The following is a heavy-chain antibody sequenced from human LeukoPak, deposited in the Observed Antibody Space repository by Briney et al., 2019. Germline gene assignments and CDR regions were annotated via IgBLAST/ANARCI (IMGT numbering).Heavy chain of an antibody. Sequence: AGSLRLSCAGSGFTFSSYAMSWVRQAPGKGLEWVSAVSYSGATTYDADSVKGRFTISRDNSRSTLYLQMNSLRAEDTALYYCAKDTSIGRYCTNGVCSPFDYWGQGTLVTVSS. J-gene: IGHJ4*02. V-gene: IGHV3-23*01. D-gene: IGHD2-8*01. CDR3: AKDTSIGRYCTNGVCSPFDY. CDR1: GFTFSSYA. CDR2: VSYSGATT.